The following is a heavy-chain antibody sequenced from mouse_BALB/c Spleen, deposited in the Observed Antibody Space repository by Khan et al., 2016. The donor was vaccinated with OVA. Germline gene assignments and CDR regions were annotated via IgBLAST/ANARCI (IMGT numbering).Heavy chain of an antibody. CDR1: GYTFTSYD. D-gene: IGHD3-1*01. CDR3: TRGVLELQTCCAY. Sequence: VQLKESGPELVKPGASVKMSCKASGYTFTSYDMHWVKQKPGQGLEWIGYINPYNDYTKFNEKFKGKATLTSDKSSSTAYMELSSLTSEDSAVFNCTRGVLELQTCCAYWGQGTLVTVSA. J-gene: IGHJ3*01. V-gene: IGHV1S136*01. CDR2: INPYNDYT.